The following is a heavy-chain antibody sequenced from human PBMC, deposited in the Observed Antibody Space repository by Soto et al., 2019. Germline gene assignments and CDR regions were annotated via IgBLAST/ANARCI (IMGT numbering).Heavy chain of an antibody. CDR3: TTLREGSSSSRIRDERYDY. CDR1: GFTFSNAW. D-gene: IGHD6-6*01. J-gene: IGHJ4*02. V-gene: IGHV3-15*01. CDR2: IKSKTDGGTT. Sequence: GESLKISCAASGFTFSNAWMSWVRQAPGKGLEWVGRIKSKTDGGTTDYAAPVKGRFTISRDDSKNTLYLQMNSLKTEDTAVYYCTTLREGSSSSRIRDERYDYWGQGTLVTVSS.